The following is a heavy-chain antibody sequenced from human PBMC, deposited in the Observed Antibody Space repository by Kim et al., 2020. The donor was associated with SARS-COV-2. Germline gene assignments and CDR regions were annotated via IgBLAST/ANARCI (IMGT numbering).Heavy chain of an antibody. V-gene: IGHV3-23*01. CDR2: ITGSGDYT. CDR3: WSENNCVWF. D-gene: IGHD1-26*01. J-gene: IGHJ5*01. Sequence: GGSLRLSCAASGYPFSNFSMDWVRQAPGKGLEWVSVITGSGDYTNYADFVKGRFTISRDNSKNIMFLQMNSLRPEDTAFYYCWSENNCVWF. CDR1: GYPFSNFS.